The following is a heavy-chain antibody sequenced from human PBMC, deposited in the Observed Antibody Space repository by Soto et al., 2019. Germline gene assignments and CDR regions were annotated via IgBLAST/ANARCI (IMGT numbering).Heavy chain of an antibody. CDR1: GFSLSNARMG. CDR3: ARIWIAARYTYYYYYGMDV. J-gene: IGHJ6*02. CDR2: IFSNDEK. Sequence: ASGPTLVNPTETLTLTCTVSGFSLSNARMGVSWIRQPPGKALEWLAHIFSNDEKSYSTSLKSRLTISKDTSKSQVVLTMTNMDPVDTATYYCARIWIAARYTYYYYYGMDVWGQGTTVTVSS. V-gene: IGHV2-26*01. D-gene: IGHD6-6*01.